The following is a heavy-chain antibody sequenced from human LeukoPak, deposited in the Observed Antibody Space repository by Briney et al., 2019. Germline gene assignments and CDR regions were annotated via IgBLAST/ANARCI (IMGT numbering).Heavy chain of an antibody. V-gene: IGHV4-4*07. CDR2: VSDTGRA. J-gene: IGHJ4*02. CDR3: ARRRGWKQQLVYFDY. Sequence: SETLSLTCTVSGGSITGYYWTWIRQPAGKGLEWIGRVSDTGRAYYNPSLERRVTISLDTSNNRFSLKVTSVTAADTAVYYCARRRGWKQQLVYFDYWGQGTLATVSS. D-gene: IGHD6-13*01. CDR1: GGSITGYY.